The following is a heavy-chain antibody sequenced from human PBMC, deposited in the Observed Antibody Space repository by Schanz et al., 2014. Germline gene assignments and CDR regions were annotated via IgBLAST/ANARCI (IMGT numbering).Heavy chain of an antibody. CDR2: LGGSTGGI. CDR1: GFTFSTSA. Sequence: EVQLVESGGGLVEPGGSLRLSCEASGFTFSTSAMSWVRQAPGKGLEWVSSLGGSTGGIYYADSVRGRFTISRDNFKTRLYPQINSLRLEDTAIYYCAKALGGAGLTLYFDHWGQGSLVTVSS. J-gene: IGHJ4*02. D-gene: IGHD3-9*01. V-gene: IGHV3-23*04. CDR3: AKALGGAGLTLYFDH.